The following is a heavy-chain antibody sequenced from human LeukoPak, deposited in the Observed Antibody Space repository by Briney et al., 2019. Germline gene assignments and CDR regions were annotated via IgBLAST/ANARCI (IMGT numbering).Heavy chain of an antibody. J-gene: IGHJ5*02. CDR1: GGSISSYY. CDR2: IYTSGST. CDR3: ARDYSYGDYLNWFDP. V-gene: IGHV4-4*07. D-gene: IGHD4-17*01. Sequence: PSETLSLTCTVSGGSISSYYWSWIRQPAGKGLEWVGRIYTSGSTNYNPSLKSRVTMSVDTSKNQFSLKLSSVTAADTAVYYCARDYSYGDYLNWFDPWGQGTLVTVSS.